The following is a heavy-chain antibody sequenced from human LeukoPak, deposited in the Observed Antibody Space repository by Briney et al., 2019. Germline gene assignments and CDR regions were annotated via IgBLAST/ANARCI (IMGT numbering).Heavy chain of an antibody. CDR3: ARDQVRYSMSGISYYYYGMDV. V-gene: IGHV4-59*01. CDR2: IYYSGST. J-gene: IGHJ6*02. D-gene: IGHD4-4*01. CDR1: GGSISSYY. Sequence: PSETLSLTCTVSGGSISSYYWSWIRQPPGKGLEWIGYIYYSGSTNYNPSLKSRVTISVDTSKNQFSLKLSSVTAADTAVYYCARDQVRYSMSGISYYYYGMDVWGQGTTVTVSS.